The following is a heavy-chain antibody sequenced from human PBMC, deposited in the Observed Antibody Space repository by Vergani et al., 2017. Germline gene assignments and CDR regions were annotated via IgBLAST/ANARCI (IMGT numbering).Heavy chain of an antibody. J-gene: IGHJ6*02. CDR2: IYSTGST. CDR3: ARVMYRDEASTGYRLEGMDI. CDR1: GGSFNTYY. V-gene: IGHV4-59*13. Sequence: QVQLEESGPGLVKPSETLSLTCTVSGGSFNTYYWSWIRQSPGKGLEWIGYIYSTGSTNYNLSLNSRVTMSLDTSKNQFSLKLRSVTAADTAVYFCARVMYRDEASTGYRLEGMDIWGQGTTVTISS. D-gene: IGHD3-9*01.